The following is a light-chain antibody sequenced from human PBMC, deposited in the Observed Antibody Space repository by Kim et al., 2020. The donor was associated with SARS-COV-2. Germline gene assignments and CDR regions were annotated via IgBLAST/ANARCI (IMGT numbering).Light chain of an antibody. CDR3: QKFDSYPHT. CDR1: QGISSY. J-gene: IGKJ2*01. CDR2: AAS. Sequence: EIQLTQSPSFLSASVGDRVTITCRASQGISSYLAWYQQKPGKAPKLLISAASTLQSGVPARFSGSGSGTEFTLTISSLQPDDFATYYCQKFDSYPHTFGQGTKLEI. V-gene: IGKV1-9*01.